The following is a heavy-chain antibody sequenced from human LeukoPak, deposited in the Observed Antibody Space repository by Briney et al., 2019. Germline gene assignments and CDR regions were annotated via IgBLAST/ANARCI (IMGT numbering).Heavy chain of an antibody. CDR3: ARDSDYSNWFDP. CDR2: IYYSGST. J-gene: IGHJ5*02. Sequence: SETLSLTCTVSGGSISSSSYYWGWIHQPPGKGLEWIGSIYYSGSTYYNPSLKSRVTISVDTSKNQFSLKLSSVTAADTAVYYCARDSDYSNWFDPWGQGTLVTVSS. CDR1: GGSISSSSYY. D-gene: IGHD4-11*01. V-gene: IGHV4-39*07.